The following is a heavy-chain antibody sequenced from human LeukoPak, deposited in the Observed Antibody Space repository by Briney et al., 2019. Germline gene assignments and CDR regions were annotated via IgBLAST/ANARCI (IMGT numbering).Heavy chain of an antibody. D-gene: IGHD4-17*01. CDR1: GGSFSGYY. CDR2: INHSGST. Sequence: SGTLSLTCAVYGGSFSGYYWSWIRQPPGKGLEWIGEINHSGSTNYNPSLKSRVTISVDTSKNQFSLKLSSVTAADTAVYYCARIDYGDYVIDYWGQGTLVTVSS. CDR3: ARIDYGDYVIDY. V-gene: IGHV4-34*01. J-gene: IGHJ4*02.